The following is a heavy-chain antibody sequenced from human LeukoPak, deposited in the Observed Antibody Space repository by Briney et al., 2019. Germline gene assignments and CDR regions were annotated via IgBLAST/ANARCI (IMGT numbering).Heavy chain of an antibody. CDR3: AKGGDLITYFDY. CDR1: GFAFSTYA. D-gene: IGHD3-16*01. CDR2: ISGSGGTP. V-gene: IGHV3-23*01. J-gene: IGHJ4*02. Sequence: GGSLRLSCAASGFAFSTYAMNWVRQAPGKGLEWVSTISGSGGTPHYADSVKGRFTISRDNSKNTLHLQMNSLRAEDTAVYYCAKGGDLITYFDYWGQGTLVTVSS.